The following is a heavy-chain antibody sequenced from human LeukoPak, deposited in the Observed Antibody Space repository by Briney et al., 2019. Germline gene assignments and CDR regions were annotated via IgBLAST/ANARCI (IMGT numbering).Heavy chain of an antibody. CDR3: ARLPVAVVVPSPYFDD. CDR1: GFNFRTYA. D-gene: IGHD2-2*01. J-gene: IGHJ4*02. CDR2: ITSSGDRT. V-gene: IGHV3-23*01. Sequence: QPGGSLRLSCAVSGFNFRTYAMSWVRRAPGKGLEWVSGITSSGDRTYYADSVNGRFTISRDYSKNTLYLEMNSLRAEDTAIYSCARLPVAVVVPSPYFDDWGQGTLVTVSS.